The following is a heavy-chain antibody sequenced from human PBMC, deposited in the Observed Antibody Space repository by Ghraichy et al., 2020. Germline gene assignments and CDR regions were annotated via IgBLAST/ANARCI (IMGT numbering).Heavy chain of an antibody. Sequence: GGSLRLSCAASGFTVSSNYMSWVRRAPGKGLEWVSVIYSGGSTYYADSVKGRFTISRDNSKNTLYLQMNSLRAEDTAVYYCARVSPYGDSYYFDYWGQGTLVTVSS. CDR1: GFTVSSNY. V-gene: IGHV3-53*01. CDR3: ARVSPYGDSYYFDY. J-gene: IGHJ4*02. CDR2: IYSGGST. D-gene: IGHD4-17*01.